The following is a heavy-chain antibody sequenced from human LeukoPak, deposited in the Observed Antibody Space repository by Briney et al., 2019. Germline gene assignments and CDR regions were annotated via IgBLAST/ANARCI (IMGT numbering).Heavy chain of an antibody. V-gene: IGHV3-53*01. D-gene: IGHD3-3*01. J-gene: IGHJ5*02. CDR3: ARDLDYDFWSGYYWFDP. CDR1: GFTVSSNY. CDR2: IYSGGST. Sequence: GGSLRLSCAASGFTVSSNYMSWVRQAPGKGLEWVSVIYSGGSTYYADSVKGRFTISRDNSKNTLYLQMNSLRAEDTAVYYCARDLDYDFWSGYYWFDPWGQGTLVTVSS.